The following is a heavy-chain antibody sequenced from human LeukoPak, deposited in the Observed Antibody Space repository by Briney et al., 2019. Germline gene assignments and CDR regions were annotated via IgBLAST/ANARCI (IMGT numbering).Heavy chain of an antibody. V-gene: IGHV1-2*06. CDR1: GYTFTGYY. D-gene: IGHD3-22*01. CDR3: ARAYYYDSSGEDAFDI. CDR2: TNPNSGGT. Sequence: ASVKVSCKASGYTFTGYYMHWVRQAPGQGLEWMGRTNPNSGGTNYAQKFQGRVTMTRDTSISTAYMELSRLRSDDTAVYYCARAYYYDSSGEDAFDIWGQGTMVTVSS. J-gene: IGHJ3*02.